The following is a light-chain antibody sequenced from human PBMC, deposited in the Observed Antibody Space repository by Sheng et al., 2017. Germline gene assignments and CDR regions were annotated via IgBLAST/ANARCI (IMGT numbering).Light chain of an antibody. CDR3: SSYRSSSSIYV. V-gene: IGLV2-14*01. CDR1: SSDVGDYNY. CDR2: EVS. Sequence: QSALTQPASVSGSPGQSISISCSGSSSDVGDYNYVSWYQQYPGKAPELVIYEVSNRPSGISNRFSGSKSDNTASLTISGLQAEDEADYYCSSYRSSSSIYVFGTGNQGHR. J-gene: IGLJ1*01.